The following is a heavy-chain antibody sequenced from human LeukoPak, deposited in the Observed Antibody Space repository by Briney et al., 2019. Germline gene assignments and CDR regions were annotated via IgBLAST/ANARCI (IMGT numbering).Heavy chain of an antibody. J-gene: IGHJ4*02. V-gene: IGHV3-49*04. CDR1: GFTFSSYA. Sequence: PGGSLRLSCAASGFTFSSYAMSWVRQAPGKGLEWVGFIRSNLYGGTPEYAASVKGRFTISRDDSNSIAYLEMDSLKTDDTAVYYCTRDQTPYYWGQGTLVTVSS. CDR3: TRDQTPYY. CDR2: IRSNLYGGTP.